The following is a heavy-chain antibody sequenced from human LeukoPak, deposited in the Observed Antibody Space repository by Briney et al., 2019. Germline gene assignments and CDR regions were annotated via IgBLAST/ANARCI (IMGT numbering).Heavy chain of an antibody. D-gene: IGHD2-2*01. V-gene: IGHV4-30-2*01. J-gene: IGHJ4*02. CDR2: IYHSGST. Sequence: PSQTLSLTCTVSGGSISSGGYYWSWIRQPPGKGLEWIVYIYHSGSTYYNPSLKSRVTISVDRSKNQFSLKLSSVTAADTAVYYCARLRYCSSTSCSYFDYWGQGTLVTVSS. CDR3: ARLRYCSSTSCSYFDY. CDR1: GGSISSGGYY.